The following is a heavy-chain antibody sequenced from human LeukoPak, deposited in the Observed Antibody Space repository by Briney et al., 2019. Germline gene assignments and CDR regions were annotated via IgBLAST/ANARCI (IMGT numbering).Heavy chain of an antibody. CDR1: GGSFSGYD. J-gene: IGHJ6*03. Sequence: SSGTLSLTCAVYGGSFSGYDWTWIRQTPEKGLEWIGEINPSGSTNYNPSLKSRVTISVDTPKNQFCLELSTVLAADTAVYYCARGRQDVTMIVVVMTGVSYYFDVWGKGTTVTVS. CDR3: ARGRQDVTMIVVVMTGVSYYFDV. CDR2: INPSGST. D-gene: IGHD3-22*01. V-gene: IGHV4-34*01.